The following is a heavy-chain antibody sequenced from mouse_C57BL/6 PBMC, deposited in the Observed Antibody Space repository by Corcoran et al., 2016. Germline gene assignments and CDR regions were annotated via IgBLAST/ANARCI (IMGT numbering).Heavy chain of an antibody. CDR3: AREGYEYYFDY. CDR1: GYSITSGYY. V-gene: IGHV3-6*01. J-gene: IGHJ2*01. CDR2: ISYDGSN. D-gene: IGHD2-2*01. Sequence: DVQLQESGPGLVKPSQSLSLTCSVTGYSITSGYYWNWIRQFPGNKLEWMGYISYDGSNNYNPSLKNRISITRDTSKNQFFLKLNSVTTEDTATYYCAREGYEYYFDYWGQGTTLTVSS.